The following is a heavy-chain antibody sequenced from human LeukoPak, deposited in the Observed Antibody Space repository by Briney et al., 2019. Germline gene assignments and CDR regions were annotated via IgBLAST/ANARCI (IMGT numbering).Heavy chain of an antibody. J-gene: IGHJ4*02. CDR2: ISWDGGSS. Sequence: PGGSLRLSCEASGITFDDYTMHWVRHAPGKGLEWVSLISWDGGSSNYADSVKGRFTISRDNSKNSLYLQMNSLRTEDTAFYYCTAGEVGDFWGRGTLVTVSS. CDR3: TAGEVGDF. D-gene: IGHD1-14*01. CDR1: GITFDDYT. V-gene: IGHV3-43*01.